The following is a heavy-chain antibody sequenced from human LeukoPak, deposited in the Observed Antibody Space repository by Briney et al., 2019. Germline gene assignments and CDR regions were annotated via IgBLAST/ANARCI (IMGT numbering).Heavy chain of an antibody. D-gene: IGHD4-17*01. V-gene: IGHV4-39*01. CDR1: GGSISSSTYY. J-gene: IGHJ5*02. CDR3: ARSRKYGAVSTYSWFDP. Sequence: SGTLSLTCTVSGGSISSSTYYWGWIRQPPGRGLEWIASVYYTGSTTYNPSLKSRVTISVDTSKTQFSLMLSSVTAADTAVYYCARSRKYGAVSTYSWFDPWGRGTLVIVSS. CDR2: VYYTGST.